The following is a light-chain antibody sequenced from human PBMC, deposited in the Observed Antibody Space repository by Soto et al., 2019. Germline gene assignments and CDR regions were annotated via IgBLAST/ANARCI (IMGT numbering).Light chain of an antibody. V-gene: IGKV2-30*02. CDR3: MQGTHWPPIT. CDR2: KVS. CDR1: QSLVHSDGIAY. J-gene: IGKJ5*01. Sequence: EVVMTQSPLSLPVTLGQPASISCRSNQSLVHSDGIAYFSWFQQRPGRSPRRLIYKVSNRDSGVPDRFSGSGSGTDFTLKISRVEAEDVGVYYCMQGTHWPPITFGQGTRLEIK.